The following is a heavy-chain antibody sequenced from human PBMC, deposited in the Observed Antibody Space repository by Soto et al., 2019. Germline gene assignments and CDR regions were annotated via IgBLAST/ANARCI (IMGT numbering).Heavy chain of an antibody. CDR3: ARDGTGTTYGGMDV. J-gene: IGHJ6*02. CDR1: GFTFSSYG. D-gene: IGHD1-7*01. CDR2: IWYDGSNK. V-gene: IGHV3-33*01. Sequence: HPGGSLRLSCAASGFTFSSYGMHWVRQAPGKGLEWVAVIWYDGSNKYYAGSVKGRFTISRDNSKNTLYLQMNSLRAEDTAVYYCARDGTGTTYGGMDVWGQGTTVTVSS.